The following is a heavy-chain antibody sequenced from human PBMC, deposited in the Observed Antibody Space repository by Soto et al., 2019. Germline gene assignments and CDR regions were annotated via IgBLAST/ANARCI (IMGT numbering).Heavy chain of an antibody. CDR1: GYTFTSYV. D-gene: IGHD3-22*01. Sequence: ASVKVSCKTSGYTFTSYVISWVRQAPGHGLEWMGWISADNHNTNVAQNFRGRVTLTTDTSTTTVFMELRNLRSDDTAVYYCARESRNYDALDYWGQGTLVTVSS. CDR2: ISADNHNT. J-gene: IGHJ4*02. V-gene: IGHV1-18*01. CDR3: ARESRNYDALDY.